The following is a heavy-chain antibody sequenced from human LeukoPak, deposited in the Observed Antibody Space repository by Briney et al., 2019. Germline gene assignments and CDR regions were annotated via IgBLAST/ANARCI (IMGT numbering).Heavy chain of an antibody. Sequence: ASVKVSCKASGYSFVFFGVSWVRQAPGQGLEWMGWIDSHNGNRNYAEKFQDRVTMTTDTSTTTSYMELRSLRSDDTAVYYCARAVSGSLYGDFDFWGQGTLVTVSA. J-gene: IGHJ4*02. V-gene: IGHV1-18*01. CDR1: GYSFVFFG. CDR2: IDSHNGNR. CDR3: ARAVSGSLYGDFDF. D-gene: IGHD1-26*01.